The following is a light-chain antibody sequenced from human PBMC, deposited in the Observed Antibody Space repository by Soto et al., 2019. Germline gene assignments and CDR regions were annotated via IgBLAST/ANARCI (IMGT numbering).Light chain of an antibody. Sequence: QSVLTQPPSVSAAPRQKVTISCSGSNSNIGNNFVSWYQQLPGTAPKVLIYDNNKRPSGIPDRFSGSKSGTSATLDITGLQTGDEADYYCGTWDSSLGAVVFGGGTKVTVL. J-gene: IGLJ3*02. V-gene: IGLV1-51*01. CDR3: GTWDSSLGAVV. CDR1: NSNIGNNF. CDR2: DNN.